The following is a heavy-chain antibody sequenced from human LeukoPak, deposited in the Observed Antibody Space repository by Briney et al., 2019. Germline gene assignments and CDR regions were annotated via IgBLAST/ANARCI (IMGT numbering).Heavy chain of an antibody. Sequence: GGSLRLSCAASGFTFGSYAMSWVRQAPGKGLEWVSTISGSGGNTYYADSVKGRFTISRDSAKNSLYLQMNSLRAEDTAVYYCARGSVAFGSMDYWGQGTLVTVSS. CDR1: GFTFGSYA. CDR2: ISGSGGNT. V-gene: IGHV3-23*01. J-gene: IGHJ4*02. D-gene: IGHD3-3*01. CDR3: ARGSVAFGSMDY.